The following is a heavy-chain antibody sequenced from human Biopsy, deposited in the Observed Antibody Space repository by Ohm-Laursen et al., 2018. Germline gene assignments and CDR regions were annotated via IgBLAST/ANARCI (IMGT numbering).Heavy chain of an antibody. Sequence: SLRLSCAASGFTFSSYWMNWVRQVPGKGLVWVATINKDGSTLQYVDSVRGRFTISRDNAKQSVHLQMNSLRAEDTAVYYCVTEVGGVSSWYNNWGQGTLVTVSS. J-gene: IGHJ4*02. V-gene: IGHV3-74*03. CDR2: INKDGSTL. CDR1: GFTFSSYW. CDR3: VTEVGGVSSWYNN. D-gene: IGHD6-13*01.